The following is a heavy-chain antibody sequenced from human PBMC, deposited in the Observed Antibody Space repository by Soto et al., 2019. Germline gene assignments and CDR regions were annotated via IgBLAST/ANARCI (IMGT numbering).Heavy chain of an antibody. CDR2: IIPIDATV. CDR1: GGTFSNYA. V-gene: IGHV1-69*12. J-gene: IGHJ6*01. CDR3: ARDLLGFGYTYGDV. Sequence: QVQLVQSGAEVKKPGSSVKVSCKASGGTFSNYALISWVRQAPGQGLEWMGGIIPIDATVNYAQKFQGRITITADESTTIVYMDLGSLRSDDTAMYYCARDLLGFGYTYGDVWGQGTTVTVSS. D-gene: IGHD3-10*01.